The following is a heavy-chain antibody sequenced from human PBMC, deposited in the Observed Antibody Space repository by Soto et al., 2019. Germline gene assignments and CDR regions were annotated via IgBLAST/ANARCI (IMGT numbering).Heavy chain of an antibody. V-gene: IGHV3-11*01. J-gene: IGHJ4*02. CDR1: GFTFSDYY. D-gene: IGHD3-22*01. Sequence: QVQLVESGGGLVKTSGSLRIACAASGFTFSDYYMSWVRQAPGKGLEWVSYISSSGKPIYYADSVKGRFTISRDNAKNSVYLQMNSLRAEDTALYFCAKMSSENYYDPVFSWGQGTLVTVSS. CDR2: ISSSGKPI. CDR3: AKMSSENYYDPVFS.